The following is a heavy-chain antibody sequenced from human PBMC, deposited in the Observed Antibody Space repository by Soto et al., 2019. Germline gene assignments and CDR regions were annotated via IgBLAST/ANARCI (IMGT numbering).Heavy chain of an antibody. Sequence: EVQLVESGGGLVQSGGSLRLSCIASGFSLTQYWMSWVRQTPLKGLEWVARINEDGTKRDYMESVEGRFTISRDNAKNSVSLQMDRLRADDTAVYCCTRWDGRCSGGSCFFDSWGQGTLVTVSS. J-gene: IGHJ4*02. CDR1: GFSLTQYW. V-gene: IGHV3-7*01. CDR3: TRWDGRCSGGSCFFDS. CDR2: INEDGTKR. D-gene: IGHD2-15*01.